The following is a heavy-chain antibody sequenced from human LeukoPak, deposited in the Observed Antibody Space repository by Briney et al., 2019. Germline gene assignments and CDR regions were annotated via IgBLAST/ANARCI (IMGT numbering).Heavy chain of an antibody. CDR3: TRRNVSRVVVAATPGVTDYYYYGMDV. V-gene: IGHV3-73*01. J-gene: IGHJ6*02. CDR2: IRSKANSYAT. Sequence: GGSLRLSCAASGFTFSGSAMHWVRQASGKGLEWVGRIRSKANSYATAYAASVKGRFTISRDDSKNTAYLQMNSLKTEDTAVYYCTRRNVSRVVVAATPGVTDYYYYGMDVWGQGTTVTVSS. CDR1: GFTFSGSA. D-gene: IGHD2-15*01.